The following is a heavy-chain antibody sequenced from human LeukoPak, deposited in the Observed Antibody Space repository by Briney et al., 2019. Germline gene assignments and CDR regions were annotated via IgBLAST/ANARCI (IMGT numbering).Heavy chain of an antibody. V-gene: IGHV4-34*01. CDR2: INHSGST. CDR3: ARGHLSNWFDP. CDR1: GGSFSGYY. Sequence: SETLSLTCAVYGGSFSGYYWSWVRQPPGKGLEGIGEINHSGSTNYNPSLKSRVTILVDTSKNQFSLKLSSVTAADTAVYYCARGHLSNWFDPWGQGTLVTVSS. J-gene: IGHJ5*02.